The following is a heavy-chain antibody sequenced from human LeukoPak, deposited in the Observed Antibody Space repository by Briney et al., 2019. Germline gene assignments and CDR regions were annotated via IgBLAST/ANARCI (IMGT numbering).Heavy chain of an antibody. J-gene: IGHJ4*02. CDR3: ARTGFYLWSGYYGARYFFDY. V-gene: IGHV3-11*01. CDR2: ARSSGSPI. Sequence: GGSLRLSCAASGFTFSDYYMSWIRQAPGKGLEWISYARSSGSPINYAVSVKGRFTISKDNAKNSLYLQMNSLRAEDTAMYYCARTGFYLWSGYYGARYFFDYWGQGTLVTVSS. D-gene: IGHD3-3*01. CDR1: GFTFSDYY.